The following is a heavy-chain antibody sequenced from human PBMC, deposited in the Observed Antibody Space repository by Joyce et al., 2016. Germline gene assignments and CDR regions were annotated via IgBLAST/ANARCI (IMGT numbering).Heavy chain of an antibody. Sequence: QVQLQESGPGLVQPSQTLSLTCGVSGGSISDGGYYWGWIRQRPGQGLEWIGYINYSGNTYYNPSLKSRLTISIDMSKNQFSLRLTSVTAADTAVYYCARVPLSSAFDYWGQGILVTVSS. J-gene: IGHJ4*02. V-gene: IGHV4-31*11. D-gene: IGHD1-26*01. CDR2: INYSGNT. CDR1: GGSISDGGYY. CDR3: ARVPLSSAFDY.